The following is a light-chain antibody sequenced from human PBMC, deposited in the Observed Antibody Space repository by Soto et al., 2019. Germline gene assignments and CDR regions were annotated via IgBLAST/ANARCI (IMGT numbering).Light chain of an antibody. Sequence: IVMTQSPGTLSVSPWERATLFCRASQRVRSSLAWYQQKPGQAPRLFIYDASTRATGIPARFSGSGSGTEFTLTISSLQSEDFAVYYCQQYNSWPETFGQGTKVDIK. CDR2: DAS. CDR1: QRVRSS. J-gene: IGKJ1*01. V-gene: IGKV3-15*01. CDR3: QQYNSWPET.